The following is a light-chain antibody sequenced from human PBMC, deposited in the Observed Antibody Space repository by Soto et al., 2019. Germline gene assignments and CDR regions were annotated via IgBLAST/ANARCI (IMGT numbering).Light chain of an antibody. V-gene: IGLV2-8*01. Sequence: QSVLTQPPSASGSPGQSVTISCTGTSSDVGAYNYVSWYQHHPGNAPKLMIYEVNKRFSGVPDRFSGSKSGNTASLTVSGLQPEDEADYYCTSHAGTISVPYVFGTGTKLTVL. CDR2: EVN. CDR1: SSDVGAYNY. CDR3: TSHAGTISVPYV. J-gene: IGLJ1*01.